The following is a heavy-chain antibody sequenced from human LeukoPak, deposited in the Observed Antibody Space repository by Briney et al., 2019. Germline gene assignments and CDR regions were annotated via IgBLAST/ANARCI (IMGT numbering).Heavy chain of an antibody. J-gene: IGHJ6*02. CDR1: GGTFRSYA. Sequence: SVKVSCKASGGTFRSYAISWVRQAPGQGLEWMGGIIPIFGTANYAQKFQGRVTITADESTSTAYMELSSLRSEDTAVYYCAREEVPMTTVPNYYYYYGMDVWGQGTTVTVSS. V-gene: IGHV1-69*13. D-gene: IGHD4-11*01. CDR3: AREEVPMTTVPNYYYYYGMDV. CDR2: IIPIFGTA.